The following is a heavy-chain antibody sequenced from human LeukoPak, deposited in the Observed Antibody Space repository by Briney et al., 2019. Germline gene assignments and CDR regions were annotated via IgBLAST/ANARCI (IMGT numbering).Heavy chain of an antibody. Sequence: PGGSLRLSCAASGFTFSSYAMSWVRQAPGKGLEWVSAISGSGGSTYYADSVKGRFTISRDNSKNTLYLQMNSLRAEDTAVYYCATNSYSSHTGEAFAFDIWGQGTMVTVSS. V-gene: IGHV3-23*01. CDR1: GFTFSSYA. CDR3: ATNSYSSHTGEAFAFDI. CDR2: ISGSGGST. D-gene: IGHD6-19*01. J-gene: IGHJ3*02.